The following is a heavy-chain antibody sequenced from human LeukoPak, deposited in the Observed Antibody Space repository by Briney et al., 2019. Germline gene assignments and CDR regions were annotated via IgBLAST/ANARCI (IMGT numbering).Heavy chain of an antibody. CDR1: GFTFSSYA. CDR2: LSGSGGST. Sequence: GGSLRLSCAVSGFTFSSYAMSWLRPAPGKGLEWVSALSGSGGSTYYADYVKGRFTISRDNSKNTLYLQMNSLRAEDTAVYYCAKEPSRAYYDFWSGYYTANYWGQGTLVTVSS. J-gene: IGHJ4*02. V-gene: IGHV3-23*01. CDR3: AKEPSRAYYDFWSGYYTANY. D-gene: IGHD3-3*01.